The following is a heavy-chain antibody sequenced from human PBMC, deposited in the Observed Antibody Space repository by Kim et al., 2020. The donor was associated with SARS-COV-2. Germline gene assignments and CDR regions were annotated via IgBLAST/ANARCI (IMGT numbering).Heavy chain of an antibody. J-gene: IGHJ4*02. CDR2: IHFSGVT. Sequence: SETLSLTCIVSGDSINDNKYHWGWVRQPPGKAPQWIGSIHFSGVTYYDPSLKSRVSLSIDTSKNQFSLNLYSVTAADTDLYYCARRQTNDRYFDSWGQGTQVTVFS. CDR1: GDSINDNKYH. V-gene: IGHV4-39*01. D-gene: IGHD2-8*01. CDR3: ARRQTNDRYFDS.